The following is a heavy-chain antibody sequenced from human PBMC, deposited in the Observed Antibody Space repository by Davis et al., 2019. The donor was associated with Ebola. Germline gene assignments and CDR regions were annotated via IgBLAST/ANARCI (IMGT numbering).Heavy chain of an antibody. CDR2: INPNNGGT. J-gene: IGHJ4*02. CDR1: GYTFTSYD. Sequence: AASVKVSCKASGYTFTSYDINWVRQATGQGLEWMGRINPNNGGTNYAQKFQGRVTMTRDTSISTAYMELSRLTSDDTAVYYCANSITVAAQANFDYWGQGIVVTVSS. V-gene: IGHV1-2*06. D-gene: IGHD3-10*01. CDR3: ANSITVAAQANFDY.